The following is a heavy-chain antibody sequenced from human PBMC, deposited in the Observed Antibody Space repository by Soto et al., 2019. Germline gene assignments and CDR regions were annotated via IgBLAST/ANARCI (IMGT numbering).Heavy chain of an antibody. CDR2: INPNSGGT. CDR1: GYTFTGYY. D-gene: IGHD6-19*01. CDR3: ARDSLAVAGNVHYYYGMDV. V-gene: IGHV1-2*04. J-gene: IGHJ6*02. Sequence: ASVKVSCKASGYTFTGYYMHWVRQAPGQGLEWMGWINPNSGGTNYAQKFQGWVTMTRDTSISTAYMELSRLRSDDTAVYYCARDSLAVAGNVHYYYGMDVWGQGTTVTVSS.